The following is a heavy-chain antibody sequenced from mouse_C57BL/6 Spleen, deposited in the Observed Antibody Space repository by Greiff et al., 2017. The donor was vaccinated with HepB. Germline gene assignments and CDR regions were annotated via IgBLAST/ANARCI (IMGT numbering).Heavy chain of an antibody. V-gene: IGHV1-80*01. CDR2: IYPGDGDT. CDR1: GYAFSSYW. CDR3: ARSLYYGNYSWFAY. Sequence: QVQLKESGAELVKPGASVKISCKASGYAFSSYWMNWVKQRPGKGLEWIGQIYPGDGDTNYNGKFKGKATLTADKSSSTAYMQLSSLTSEDSAVYFCARSLYYGNYSWFAYWGQGTLVTVSA. D-gene: IGHD2-1*01. J-gene: IGHJ3*01.